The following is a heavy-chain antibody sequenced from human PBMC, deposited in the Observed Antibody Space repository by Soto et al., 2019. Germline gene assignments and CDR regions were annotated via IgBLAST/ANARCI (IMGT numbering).Heavy chain of an antibody. CDR3: ASRVPIRGYRHTLDY. CDR2: IYPGDSDT. V-gene: IGHV5-51*01. CDR1: GYSFSIYW. D-gene: IGHD5-18*01. Sequence: PGESLKISCKGSGYSFSIYWIGWVRQVPGKGLEWMGIIYPGDSDTAYSPSFQGQVTIPADKSISTAYLQWSSLKASDTAIYYCASRVPIRGYRHTLDYWGQGTLVTVSS. J-gene: IGHJ4*02.